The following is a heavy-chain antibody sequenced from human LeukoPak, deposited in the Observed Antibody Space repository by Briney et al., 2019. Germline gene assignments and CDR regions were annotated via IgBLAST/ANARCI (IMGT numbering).Heavy chain of an antibody. CDR2: ISYDGSNK. CDR1: GFTFSSYG. D-gene: IGHD3-3*01. V-gene: IGHV3-30*18. Sequence: HPGGSLRLSCAASGFTFSSYGMPWVRQAPGKGLEWVAVISYDGSNKYYADSVKGRFTISRDNSKNTLYLQMNSLRAEDTAVYYCAKDRLRPNDFWSGYYEDNFDYWGQGTLVTVSS. J-gene: IGHJ4*02. CDR3: AKDRLRPNDFWSGYYEDNFDY.